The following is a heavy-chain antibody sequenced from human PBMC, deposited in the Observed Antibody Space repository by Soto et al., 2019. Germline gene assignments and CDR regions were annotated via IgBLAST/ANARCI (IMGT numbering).Heavy chain of an antibody. CDR1: GYTFTGYY. D-gene: IGHD3-3*01. CDR3: AREPRTYYDFWSGYYTFDY. CDR2: INPNSGGT. V-gene: IGHV1-2*02. Sequence: GASVKVSCKASGYTFTGYYMHWVRQAPGQGLEWMGWINPNSGGTNYAQKFQGRVTMTRDTSISTAYMELSRLRSDDTAVYYCAREPRTYYDFWSGYYTFDYWGQGTLVTVSS. J-gene: IGHJ4*02.